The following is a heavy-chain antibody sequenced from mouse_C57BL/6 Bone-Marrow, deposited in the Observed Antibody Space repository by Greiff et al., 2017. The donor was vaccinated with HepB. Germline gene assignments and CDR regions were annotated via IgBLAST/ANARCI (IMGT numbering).Heavy chain of an antibody. CDR1: GFTFSSYG. J-gene: IGHJ3*01. CDR3: ARLRCYWGFAY. Sequence: EVNLVESGGDLVKPGGSLKLSCAASGFTFSSYGMSWVRQTPDKRLEWVATISSGGSYTYYPDSVKGRFTISRDNAKNTLYLQMSSLKSEDTAMYYCARLRCYWGFAYWGQGTLVTVSA. D-gene: IGHD4-1*01. V-gene: IGHV5-6*01. CDR2: ISSGGSYT.